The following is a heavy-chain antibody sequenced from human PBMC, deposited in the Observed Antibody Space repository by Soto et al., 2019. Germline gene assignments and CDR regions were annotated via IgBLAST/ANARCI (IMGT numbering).Heavy chain of an antibody. V-gene: IGHV5-10-1*01. CDR1: GYSFTSYW. CDR3: ARLMRDIVVVPAARPLRHRYGFPPSYGMDV. J-gene: IGHJ6*02. CDR2: IDPSDSYT. D-gene: IGHD2-2*01. Sequence: GESVKISCXGSGYSFTSYWISWVRQMPGKGLEWMGRIDPSDSYTNYSPSFQGHVTISADKSISTAYLQWSSLKASDTAMYYCARLMRDIVVVPAARPLRHRYGFPPSYGMDVWGQGTTVTVSS.